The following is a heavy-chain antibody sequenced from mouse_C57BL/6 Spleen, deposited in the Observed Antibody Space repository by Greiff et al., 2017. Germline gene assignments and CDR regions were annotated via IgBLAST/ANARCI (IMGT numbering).Heavy chain of an antibody. CDR3: ARVIYYGSSYWYFDV. CDR2: NRNKANGYTT. D-gene: IGHD1-1*01. V-gene: IGHV7-3*01. CDR1: GFTFTDYY. Sequence: EVKVVESGGGLVQPGGSLSLSCAASGFTFTDYYMSWVRQPPGEALEWLGFNRNKANGYTTEYSASVKGRFTISRDNYQIIIYLQRNALRAEDSATYYCARVIYYGSSYWYFDVWGTGTTVTVSS. J-gene: IGHJ1*03.